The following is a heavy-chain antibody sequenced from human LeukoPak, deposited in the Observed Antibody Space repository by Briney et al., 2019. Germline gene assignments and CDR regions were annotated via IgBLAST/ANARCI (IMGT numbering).Heavy chain of an antibody. Sequence: GGSLRLSCAASGFSFSNSAMHWVRQAPGKGLEWVAVISFDGTNKYYADSVKGRFTISRDNSKNTLYVQMNSLRGDDTGVYYCASGSSVDCRRTSCPSTDYWGQGTLVTVSS. CDR3: ASGSSVDCRRTSCPSTDY. V-gene: IGHV3-30-3*01. D-gene: IGHD2-2*01. J-gene: IGHJ4*02. CDR1: GFSFSNSA. CDR2: ISFDGTNK.